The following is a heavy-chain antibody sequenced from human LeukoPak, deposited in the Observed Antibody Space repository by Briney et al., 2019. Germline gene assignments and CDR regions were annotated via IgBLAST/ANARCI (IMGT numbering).Heavy chain of an antibody. CDR2: IYYSGST. CDR1: GCSISSGGYY. CDR3: ARSGPCSDY. D-gene: IGHD2-21*01. V-gene: IGHV4-31*03. J-gene: IGHJ4*02. Sequence: SQTLSLTCTVSGCSISSGGYYWSWIRQHPGKGLEWVGCIYYSGSTYYNPSLKSRATISVDTSKNQFALKHSSGTGANTAGCYCARSGPCSDYWGQGTMVTVSS.